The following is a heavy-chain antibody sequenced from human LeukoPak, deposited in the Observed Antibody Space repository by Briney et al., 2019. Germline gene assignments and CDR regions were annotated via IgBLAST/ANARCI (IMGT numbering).Heavy chain of an antibody. CDR2: IYPGDSDT. J-gene: IGHJ4*02. V-gene: IGHV5-51*01. D-gene: IGHD3-22*01. Sequence: GESLKISCLASGYSFSSYWIAWVRHMPGKGLEWMGIIYPGDSDTKYSPSFEGQVTISADKSTSTTYLQWSSLRASDTAIYYCARRWYDSSGYSRHFDYWGQGTLVTVPS. CDR1: GYSFSSYW. CDR3: ARRWYDSSGYSRHFDY.